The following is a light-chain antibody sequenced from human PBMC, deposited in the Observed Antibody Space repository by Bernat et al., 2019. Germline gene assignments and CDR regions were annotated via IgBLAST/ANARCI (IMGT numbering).Light chain of an antibody. V-gene: IGKV2-28*01. CDR2: LGS. CDR1: QSLLHSNGYNY. J-gene: IGKJ5*01. Sequence: DIVMTQTPLSLSVTPGQPASISCKSSQSLLHSNGYNYLDWYLQKPGQSPQLLIYLGSNRASGVPDRFSGSGSGTDFTLKISRVEAEDVGVYYCMQSIQTVSFGQGTRLEIK. CDR3: MQSIQTVS.